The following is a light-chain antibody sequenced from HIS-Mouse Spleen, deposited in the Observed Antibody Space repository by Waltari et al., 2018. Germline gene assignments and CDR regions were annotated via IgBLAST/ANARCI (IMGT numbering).Light chain of an antibody. CDR3: SSYTSSSFNVV. Sequence: QSALTQPASVSGSPGQALTISCTGTSSDVGGYNYVSWSQKHPGKAPTLVIYDVSNRPSGVSNRFSGSKSGNTASLTISGLQAEDEADYYCSSYTSSSFNVVFGGGTKLTVL. J-gene: IGLJ2*01. CDR1: SSDVGGYNY. CDR2: DVS. V-gene: IGLV2-14*03.